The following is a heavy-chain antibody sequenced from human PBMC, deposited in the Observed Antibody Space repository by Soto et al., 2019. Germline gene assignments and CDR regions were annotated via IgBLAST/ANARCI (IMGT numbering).Heavy chain of an antibody. CDR2: ISAYNGNT. V-gene: IGHV1-18*04. J-gene: IGHJ6*02. CDR1: GYTFTSYG. D-gene: IGHD3-3*01. Sequence: VASVKVSCKASGYTFTSYGISWVRQAPGQGLEWMGWISAYNGNTNYAQKLQGRVTMTTDTSTSTAYMELRSLRSDDTAVYYCARDLREWLFPLRADYYYGMDVWGQGTTVTVSS. CDR3: ARDLREWLFPLRADYYYGMDV.